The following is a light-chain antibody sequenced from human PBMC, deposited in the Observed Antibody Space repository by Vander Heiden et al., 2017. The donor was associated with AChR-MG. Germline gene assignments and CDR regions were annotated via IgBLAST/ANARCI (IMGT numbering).Light chain of an antibody. CDR1: QSISSY. CDR2: AAS. V-gene: IGKV1-39*01. CDR3: QQSYSTPPG. J-gene: IGKJ5*01. Sequence: DIQMTQSPSSLSASVGDRVTITCRASQSISSYLNGYQQKPGKAPKLLIYAASSLQSGVPSRFSGSGSGTDFTLTISSLQPEDFATYYCQQSYSTPPGFGQGTRLEIK.